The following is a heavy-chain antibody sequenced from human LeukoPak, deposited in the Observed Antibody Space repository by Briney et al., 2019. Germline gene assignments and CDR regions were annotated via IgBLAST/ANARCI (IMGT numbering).Heavy chain of an antibody. J-gene: IGHJ4*02. CDR3: ARGGCCSSYYLDY. CDR2: ISGYNDDT. V-gene: IGHV1-18*01. Sequence: ASVKVSCKTSGYTFTSDAISWVRQAPGQGLEWMGWISGYNDDTDYAQKFQDRVTMTTDTSTSTAYMDLRSLRSDESAVYYCARGGCCSSYYLDYWGQGTLVTVSS. D-gene: IGHD3-10*01. CDR1: GYTFTSDA.